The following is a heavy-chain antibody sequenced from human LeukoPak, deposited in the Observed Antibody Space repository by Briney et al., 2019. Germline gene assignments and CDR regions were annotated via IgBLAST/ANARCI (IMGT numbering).Heavy chain of an antibody. CDR2: INPSGGST. V-gene: IGHV1-46*02. Sequence: ASVKVSCKASGYTFNSYYMHWVRQAPGQGLEWMGIINPSGGSTSYAQKFQGRVTMTRDTSTSTVYMELSSLRSEDTAVYYCAARPRGYCSSTSCQLFDYWGQGTLVTVSS. CDR1: GYTFNSYY. D-gene: IGHD2-2*01. J-gene: IGHJ4*02. CDR3: AARPRGYCSSTSCQLFDY.